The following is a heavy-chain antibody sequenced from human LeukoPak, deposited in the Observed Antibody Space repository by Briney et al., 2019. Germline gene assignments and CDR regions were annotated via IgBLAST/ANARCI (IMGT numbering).Heavy chain of an antibody. D-gene: IGHD6-19*01. V-gene: IGHV3-15*01. CDR1: AFTFSDAW. CDR2: IKTKIDGGTT. CDR3: TPGWY. Sequence: PGGSLRLSCAASAFTFSDAWMTWVRQAPGKGLEWVGHIKTKIDGGTTDYAAPVKGRFTISGDDSKNTVYLQMNSLKSEDTAVYFCTPGWYWGQGTLVTVSS. J-gene: IGHJ4*02.